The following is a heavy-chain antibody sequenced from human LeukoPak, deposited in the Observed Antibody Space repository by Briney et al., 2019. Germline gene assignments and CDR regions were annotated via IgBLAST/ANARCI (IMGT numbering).Heavy chain of an antibody. CDR2: INPSGGST. J-gene: IGHJ4*02. V-gene: IGHV1-46*01. D-gene: IGHD3-3*01. Sequence: GAPVKVSCKASGYTFTSYYMHWVRQAPGQGLEWMGIINPSGGSTSYAQKFQGRVTMTRDMSTSTVYMELSSLRSEDTAVYYCAREATSLRFLEWLSQFDYWGQGTLVTVSS. CDR3: AREATSLRFLEWLSQFDY. CDR1: GYTFTSYY.